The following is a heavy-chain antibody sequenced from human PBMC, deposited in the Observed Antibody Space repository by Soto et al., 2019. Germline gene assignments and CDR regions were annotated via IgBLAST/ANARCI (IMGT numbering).Heavy chain of an antibody. V-gene: IGHV3-9*01. CDR2: ISWNSVSI. D-gene: IGHD3-10*01. Sequence: PGGSLRLSCAASGFNFNGYGMHWVRQAPGKGLEWVSSISWNSVSIGYADSVKGRFTISRDNAKNSLYLQMNSLRAEDTALYYCAKDMENGYNPYYYYGIHVRGQATTVTVSS. CDR3: AKDMENGYNPYYYYGIHV. CDR1: GFNFNGYG. J-gene: IGHJ6*02.